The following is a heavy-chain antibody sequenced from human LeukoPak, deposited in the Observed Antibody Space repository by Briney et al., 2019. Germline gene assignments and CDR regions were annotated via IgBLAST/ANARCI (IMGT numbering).Heavy chain of an antibody. J-gene: IGHJ4*02. CDR2: ISGSGGST. CDR3: ARDGVGYCSSTTCQIDY. CDR1: GFTFSSYG. Sequence: GGSLRLSCAASGFTFSSYGMSWVRQAPGKGLEWVSGISGSGGSTYYADSVKGRFTISRDNAKNSLYLQMNSLRAEDTAVYYCARDGVGYCSSTTCQIDYWGQGTLVTFSS. V-gene: IGHV3-23*01. D-gene: IGHD2-2*01.